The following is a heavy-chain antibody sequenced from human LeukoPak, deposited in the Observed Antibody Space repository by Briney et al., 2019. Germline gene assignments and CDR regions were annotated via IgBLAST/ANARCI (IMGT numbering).Heavy chain of an antibody. D-gene: IGHD3-9*01. V-gene: IGHV3-30*02. CDR3: ATHAPPSDILKGYYYMDV. CDR1: GFTFSSYG. CDR2: IRYDGSNK. Sequence: PGGSLRLSCAASGFTFSSYGMHWVRQAPGKGLEWVAFIRYDGSNKYYADSAKGRFTISRDNSKNTLYLQMNSLRAEDTAVYYCATHAPPSDILKGYYYMDVWGKGTTVTISS. J-gene: IGHJ6*03.